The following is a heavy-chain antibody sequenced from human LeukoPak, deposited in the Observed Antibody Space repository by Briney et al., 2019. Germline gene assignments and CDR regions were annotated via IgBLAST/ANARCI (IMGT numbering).Heavy chain of an antibody. D-gene: IGHD3-10*01. J-gene: IGHJ5*02. V-gene: IGHV4-34*01. Sequence: SETLSLTCAVYGGSFSGYYWSWIRQPPGKGLEWIGEINHSGSTNYNTSLKSRVTTSEDTSQSQFSLKQSSVTDADTAVYYCARSRLAVYYYGSETGWFDPWGQRTLVTLSS. CDR2: INHSGST. CDR3: ARSRLAVYYYGSETGWFDP. CDR1: GGSFSGYY.